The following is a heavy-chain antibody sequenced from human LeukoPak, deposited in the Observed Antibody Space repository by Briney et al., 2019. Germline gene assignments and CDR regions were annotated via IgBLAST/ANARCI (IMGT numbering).Heavy chain of an antibody. Sequence: GGSLRLSCAASGFTFSSYSMNWVRQAPGKGLEWVSSISSSSSYIYYADSVKGRFTISRDNAKNTLSLQMNSLRAEDTAVYYCAKGHGPGQFVTTVTFDHWGQGTLVTVSS. V-gene: IGHV3-21*04. D-gene: IGHD4-17*01. J-gene: IGHJ4*02. CDR3: AKGHGPGQFVTTVTFDH. CDR1: GFTFSSYS. CDR2: ISSSSSYI.